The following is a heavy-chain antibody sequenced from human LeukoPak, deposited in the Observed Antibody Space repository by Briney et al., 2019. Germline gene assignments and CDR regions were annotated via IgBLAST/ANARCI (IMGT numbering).Heavy chain of an antibody. CDR3: ARGYCSGGSCPNFDY. CDR2: IHFSGST. Sequence: SETLSLTCTVSGGSISSYYWSWIRQPPGKGLEYIGYIHFSGSTNYNPSLRSRVTISRDTSKNQFSLKLTSVTAADTAVYYCARGYCSGGSCPNFDYWGQGTLVTVSS. D-gene: IGHD2-15*01. V-gene: IGHV4-59*01. J-gene: IGHJ4*02. CDR1: GGSISSYY.